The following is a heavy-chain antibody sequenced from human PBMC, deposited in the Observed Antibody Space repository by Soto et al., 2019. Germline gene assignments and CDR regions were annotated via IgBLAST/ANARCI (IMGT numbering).Heavy chain of an antibody. J-gene: IGHJ1*01. Sequence: QITLKESGPTLVKPTQTLTLTCTFSGFSLTTSGVSVAWIRQPPGKALEWLALIYWDDDKRYSPSLESRLTITKDTPKNRVVLTMTNMDPVDTATYYCAYSRLPSTVTTSAEYFQHWGQGTLVTVSS. CDR3: AYSRLPSTVTTSAEYFQH. D-gene: IGHD4-17*01. CDR1: GFSLTTSGVS. CDR2: IYWDDDK. V-gene: IGHV2-5*02.